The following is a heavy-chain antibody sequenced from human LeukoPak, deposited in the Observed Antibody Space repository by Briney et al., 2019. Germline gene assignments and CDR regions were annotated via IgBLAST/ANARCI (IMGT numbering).Heavy chain of an antibody. Sequence: GGSLRLSCAASGFTFSSYWMHWVRQAPGKGLEWVSGISWNSGSIGYADSVKGRFTISRDNAKNSLYLQMNSLRAEDTALYYCAKGLAGGDILTGFDYWGQGTLVTVSS. V-gene: IGHV3-9*01. J-gene: IGHJ4*02. CDR1: GFTFSSYW. D-gene: IGHD3-9*01. CDR2: ISWNSGSI. CDR3: AKGLAGGDILTGFDY.